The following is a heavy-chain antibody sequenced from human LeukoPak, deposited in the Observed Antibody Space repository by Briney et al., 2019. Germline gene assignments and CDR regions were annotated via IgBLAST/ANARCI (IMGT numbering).Heavy chain of an antibody. V-gene: IGHV3-21*01. CDR2: ITATSSST. D-gene: IGHD6-19*01. CDR3: AKDARRTFGLSSGLYRGSYYFDY. J-gene: IGHJ4*02. CDR1: GFTFSSYG. Sequence: PGGSLRLSCAASGFTFSSYGMSWVRQAPGKGLEWVSAITATSSSTHDADSVKGRFTISRDNAKNSLYLQMNSLRTEDTAVYYCAKDARRTFGLSSGLYRGSYYFDYWGQGTLVTVSS.